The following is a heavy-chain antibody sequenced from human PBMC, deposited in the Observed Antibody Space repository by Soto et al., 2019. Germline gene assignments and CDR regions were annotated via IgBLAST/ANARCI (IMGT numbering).Heavy chain of an antibody. CDR1: GFTFSSYG. V-gene: IGHV3-33*01. CDR3: AREGLAYSSGWFDY. CDR2: IWYDGSNK. Sequence: PGGSLRLSCAASGFTFSSYGMHWVRQAPGKGLEWVAVIWYDGSNKYYADSVKGRFTISRDNSKNTLYLQMNSLRAEDTAVYYCAREGLAYSSGWFDYWGQGTLVTVSS. D-gene: IGHD6-19*01. J-gene: IGHJ4*02.